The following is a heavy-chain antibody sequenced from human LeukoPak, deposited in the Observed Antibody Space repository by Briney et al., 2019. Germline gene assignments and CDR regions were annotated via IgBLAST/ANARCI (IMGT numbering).Heavy chain of an antibody. CDR1: GGSISSGGYY. Sequence: SETLSLTCTVSGGSISSGGYYWSWIRQHPGKGLEWIGYIYYSGSTYYNPSLKSRVTISVDTSKNQFSLKLSSVTAADTAVYYCASLLWFGEVDSVYYFDYWGQGTLVTVSS. CDR2: IYYSGST. V-gene: IGHV4-31*03. D-gene: IGHD3-10*01. CDR3: ASLLWFGEVDSVYYFDY. J-gene: IGHJ4*02.